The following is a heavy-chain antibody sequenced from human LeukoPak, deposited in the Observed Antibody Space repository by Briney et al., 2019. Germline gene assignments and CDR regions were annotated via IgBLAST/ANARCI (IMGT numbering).Heavy chain of an antibody. Sequence: PGGSLRLSYAASGFTLSSYTMNWVRQAPGKGLEWVSYISSSSSTIYYADSVRGRFTISRDNAKNSLYLQMNSLRAEDTAVYYCARTGYSYAKDHWGQGTLVTVSS. J-gene: IGHJ4*02. D-gene: IGHD5-18*01. CDR2: ISSSSSTI. CDR3: ARTGYSYAKDH. V-gene: IGHV3-48*01. CDR1: GFTLSSYT.